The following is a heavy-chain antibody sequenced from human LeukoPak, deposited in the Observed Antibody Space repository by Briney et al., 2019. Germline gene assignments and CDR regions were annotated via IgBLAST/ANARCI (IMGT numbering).Heavy chain of an antibody. CDR1: GFTFSSYS. V-gene: IGHV3-48*01. CDR2: IDSSSSAI. D-gene: IGHD6-19*01. Sequence: PGGSLRLSCAASGFTFSSYSMNWVRQAPGKGLELVSYIDSSSSAIYYADSVKGRFTISRDNSKNTLYLQMNSLRAEDTAVYYCAKGGGSAWYYFDYWGQGTLVTVSS. J-gene: IGHJ4*02. CDR3: AKGGGSAWYYFDY.